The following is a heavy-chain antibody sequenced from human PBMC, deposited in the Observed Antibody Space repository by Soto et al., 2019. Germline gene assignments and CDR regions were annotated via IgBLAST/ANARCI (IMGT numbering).Heavy chain of an antibody. J-gene: IGHJ4*02. V-gene: IGHV3-74*01. CDR1: GFTFSSYW. Sequence: EVQLVESGGGLVQPGGSLRLSCAASGFTFSSYWMHWVRQAPWKGLVWVSRIKSDGSSTSYADSVKGRFTISRDNAKNTLYLQLNSLRAEDTAVYYCAVAVDDPTAIGYWRQRTLVTVSS. CDR3: AVAVDDPTAIGY. D-gene: IGHD6-19*01. CDR2: IKSDGSST.